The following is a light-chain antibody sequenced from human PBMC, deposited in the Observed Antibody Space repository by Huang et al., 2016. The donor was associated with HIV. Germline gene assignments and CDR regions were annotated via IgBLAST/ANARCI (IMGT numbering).Light chain of an antibody. V-gene: IGKV1-NL1*01. CDR1: QGIRNS. J-gene: IGKJ1*01. CDR3: QQYHSSWT. Sequence: DIQMTQSPLSLSASVGDRVTITCRASQGIRNSLAWYQQKPGKAPKLLVYAASRLESGVPSWFSGSGSGTNFTLTISSLQPEDFATYYCQQYHSSWTFGQGTKVEIE. CDR2: AAS.